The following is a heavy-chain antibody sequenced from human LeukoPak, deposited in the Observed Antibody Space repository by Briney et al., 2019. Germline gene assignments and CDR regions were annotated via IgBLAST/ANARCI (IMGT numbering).Heavy chain of an antibody. J-gene: IGHJ4*02. CDR1: GYFISSGYY. CDR3: AREELGGERGIDY. D-gene: IGHD3-10*01. Sequence: SETLSLTCTVSGYFISSGYYWGWIRQPPGKGLEWIGSIHHIGSTYYNPSLKSRVTISVDTSKNQFSLKLRSVTAADTAAYYCAREELGGERGIDYWGQGTLVTVSS. CDR2: IHHIGST. V-gene: IGHV4-38-2*02.